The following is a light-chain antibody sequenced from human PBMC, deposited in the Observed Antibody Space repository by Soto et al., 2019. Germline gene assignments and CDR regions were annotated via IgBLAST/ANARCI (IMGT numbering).Light chain of an antibody. J-gene: IGKJ1*01. CDR2: GAS. Sequence: EIVMTQSAATLSVSPGGRATLSCRASQSISDTLAWYQQKPGQAPRLLIYGASRRATGFPARFSGSGSGPEFTLTISSLQSEDFAVYYCQQYNNWPPWTFGQGTKVDIK. CDR3: QQYNNWPPWT. CDR1: QSISDT. V-gene: IGKV3-15*01.